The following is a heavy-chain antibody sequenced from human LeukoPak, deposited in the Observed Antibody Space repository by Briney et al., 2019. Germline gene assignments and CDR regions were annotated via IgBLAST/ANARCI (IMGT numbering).Heavy chain of an antibody. CDR3: ARDLPISADYYYYYYMDV. J-gene: IGHJ6*03. CDR1: GYTFTSYG. V-gene: IGHV1-18*01. Sequence: ASVKVSCKASGYTFTSYGISWVRQAPGQGLEWMGWISAYNGNTNYAQKLQGRVTMTTDTSTSTAYMELRSLRSDDTAVYYCARDLPISADYYYYYYMDVWGKGTTVTVSS. CDR2: ISAYNGNT.